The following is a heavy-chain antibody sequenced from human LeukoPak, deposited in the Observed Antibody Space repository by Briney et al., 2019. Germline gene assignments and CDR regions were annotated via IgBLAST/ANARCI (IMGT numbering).Heavy chain of an antibody. D-gene: IGHD3-10*01. CDR1: GFTFSNAW. CDR2: ISGSGSGGST. CDR3: ANAGLKRSIYFYGSGIYGSYYYMDV. J-gene: IGHJ6*03. V-gene: IGHV3-23*01. Sequence: GGSLRLSCAASGFTFSNAWMSWVRQAPGKGLEWVSSISGSGSGGSTYYADSVKGRFTISRDNSKNTLYLQMNSLRAEDTAVYYCANAGLKRSIYFYGSGIYGSYYYMDVWGKGTTVTISS.